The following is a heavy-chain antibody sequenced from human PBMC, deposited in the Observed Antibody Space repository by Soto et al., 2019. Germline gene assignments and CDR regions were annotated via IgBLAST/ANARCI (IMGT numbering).Heavy chain of an antibody. CDR2: IYHSGST. V-gene: IGHV4-4*03. J-gene: IGHJ4*02. Sequence: QVHLQESGAGLVKPPGTLSLTCVVSGGSISSTNWWSWVRQPPGKGLEWIGEIYHSGSTNYNPSLKSRVPISIDKSKNQFSLKLSSVTAADTAVYYCARVSGGGAGLDYWGQGTLVTVSS. D-gene: IGHD1-26*01. CDR3: ARVSGGGAGLDY. CDR1: GGSISSTNW.